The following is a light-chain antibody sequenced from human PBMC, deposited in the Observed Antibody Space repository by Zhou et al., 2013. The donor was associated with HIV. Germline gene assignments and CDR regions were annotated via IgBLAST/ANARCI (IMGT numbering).Light chain of an antibody. CDR1: QSVSSSY. CDR2: GAS. Sequence: EIVLTQSPGTLSLSPGERATLSCRASQSVSSSYLAWYQQKPGQAPRLLIYGASSRATGIPDRFSGSGPGTDFTLTISRLEPEDFAVYYCQQHGSSPTFGQGTRLEI. CDR3: QQHGSSPT. V-gene: IGKV3-20*01. J-gene: IGKJ5*01.